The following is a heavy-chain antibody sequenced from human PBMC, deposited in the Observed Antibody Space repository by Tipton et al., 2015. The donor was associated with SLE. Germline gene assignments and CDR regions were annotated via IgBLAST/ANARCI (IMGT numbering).Heavy chain of an antibody. CDR2: IYYSGST. V-gene: IGHV4-39*07. Sequence: LRLSCTVSGGSISSSSYYWGWIRQPPGKGLEWIGSIYYSGSTYYNPSLKSRVTISVDTSKNQFSLKLSSVTAEDTTVYYCARGPYSSSSGTYYFDYWRQGTVVTVSS. CDR1: GGSISSSSYY. D-gene: IGHD6-6*01. J-gene: IGHJ4*02. CDR3: ARGPYSSSSGTYYFDY.